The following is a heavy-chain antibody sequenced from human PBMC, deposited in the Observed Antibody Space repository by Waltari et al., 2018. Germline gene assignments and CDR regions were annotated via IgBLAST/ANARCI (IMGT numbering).Heavy chain of an antibody. CDR3: AKLYGSGSYYGYYGMDV. CDR2: INHSGST. Sequence: QVQLQQWGAGLLKPSETLSLTCAVYGGSFSGYYWRWIRQPPGKGLEWIGEINHSGSTNYNPSLKSRVTISVDTSKNKFSLKLSSVTAADTAVYYCAKLYGSGSYYGYYGMDVWGQGTTVTVSS. V-gene: IGHV4-34*01. J-gene: IGHJ6*02. CDR1: GGSFSGYY. D-gene: IGHD3-10*01.